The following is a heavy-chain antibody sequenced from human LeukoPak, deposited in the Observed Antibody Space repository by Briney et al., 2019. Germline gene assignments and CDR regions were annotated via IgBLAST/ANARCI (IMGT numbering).Heavy chain of an antibody. Sequence: GGSLRLSCAASGFTFSRYSMNWVRQAPGKGLEWVSYIISSSSTIYYADSVKGRFTISRDNAKNSLYLQMNSLRAEDTAVYYCARSDSSGPIYFQHWGQGTLVTVSS. D-gene: IGHD3-22*01. CDR1: GFTFSRYS. CDR2: IISSSSTI. CDR3: ARSDSSGPIYFQH. J-gene: IGHJ1*01. V-gene: IGHV3-48*04.